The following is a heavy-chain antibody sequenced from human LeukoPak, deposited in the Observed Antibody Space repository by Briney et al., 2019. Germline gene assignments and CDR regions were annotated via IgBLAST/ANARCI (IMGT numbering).Heavy chain of an antibody. CDR3: ARQYYYDSSGYPTYYYGMDV. CDR1: GGSISSYY. Sequence: SETLSLTCTVSGGSISSYYWSWIRQPPGKGLEWIGYIYYSGSTNYNPSLKSRVTISVDTSKNQFSLKLSSVTAADTAVYYCARQYYYDSSGYPTYYYGMDVWGQGTTVTVSS. CDR2: IYYSGST. J-gene: IGHJ6*02. V-gene: IGHV4-59*08. D-gene: IGHD3-22*01.